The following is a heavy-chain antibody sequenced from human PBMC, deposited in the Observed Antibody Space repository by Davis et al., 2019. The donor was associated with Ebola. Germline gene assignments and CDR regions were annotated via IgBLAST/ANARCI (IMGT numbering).Heavy chain of an antibody. CDR3: ARDFVY. V-gene: IGHV4-34*01. Sequence: MPSETLSLTCAVYGGSISGYSWTWIRQPPGKGLEWIGDSGSPNYNPSLKSRVTISVDTSKNQFSLRLRPVTAADTAVYFCARDFVYWGQGTLVTVSS. CDR1: GGSISGYS. CDR2: SGSP. J-gene: IGHJ4*02.